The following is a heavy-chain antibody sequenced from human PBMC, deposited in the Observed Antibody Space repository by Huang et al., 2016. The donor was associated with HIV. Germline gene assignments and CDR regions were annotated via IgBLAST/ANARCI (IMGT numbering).Heavy chain of an antibody. V-gene: IGHV3-23*01. CDR3: AKHLGGRRGFTFIVLFGAFDM. J-gene: IGHJ3*02. CDR1: GFTFGSYA. CDR2: NTDSGGRT. D-gene: IGHD3-3*01. Sequence: EVQLLESGGGLAQPGGFLRLSCTASGFTFGSYAMNWVRQATGKGLEWFLGNTDSGGRTYYAKSVKGLFTISRDNSKNTLYLQMNSLRAEDTALYYCAKHLGGRRGFTFIVLFGAFDMWGQGTMVTVSS.